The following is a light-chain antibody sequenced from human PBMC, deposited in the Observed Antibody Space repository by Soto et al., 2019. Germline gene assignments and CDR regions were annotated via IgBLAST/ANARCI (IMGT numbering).Light chain of an antibody. CDR1: SNDVGGYEN. Sequence: SALTQPVSVSVSPGHSIAFSCTGTSNDVGGYENVSWYQQHPGKAPKLMIYEVRDRPSGVSSRFSGSKSGNTASLTISGPQAEDEADYDSSIYGGGTTYVFASGTKVTV. CDR3: SIYGGGTTYV. CDR2: EVR. J-gene: IGLJ1*01. V-gene: IGLV2-14*01.